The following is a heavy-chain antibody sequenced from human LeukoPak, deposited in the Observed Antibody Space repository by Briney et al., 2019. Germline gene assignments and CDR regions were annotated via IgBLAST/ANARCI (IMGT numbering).Heavy chain of an antibody. CDR2: IKQDGSEK. Sequence: GGSLRLSCAASGFTLSSYWMAWVRQVPGRGLEWVASIKQDGSEKKYVDSVKGRLTISSDNARNALYLQMNSLRVEDTAVYYCARVQDHGTSSYRPFDTWGQGTMVAVSS. D-gene: IGHD3-16*02. CDR3: ARVQDHGTSSYRPFDT. V-gene: IGHV3-7*05. J-gene: IGHJ3*02. CDR1: GFTLSSYW.